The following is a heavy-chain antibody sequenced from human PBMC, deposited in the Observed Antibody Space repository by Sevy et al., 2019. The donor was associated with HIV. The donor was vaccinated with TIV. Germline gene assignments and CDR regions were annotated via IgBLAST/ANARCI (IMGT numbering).Heavy chain of an antibody. CDR2: ISYDGSNK. V-gene: IGHV3-30*04. CDR1: EFTFTSYA. CDR3: ASLTAPNYYDNSSYNSGY. Sequence: GGSLRRSCAASEFTFTSYAMHWVRQAPGKGLEWVALISYDGSNKYYADSVKGRFTISRDNSKNTLYLQMNSLRPEDTAVYYCASLTAPNYYDNSSYNSGYWGQGTLATASS. J-gene: IGHJ4*02. D-gene: IGHD3-22*01.